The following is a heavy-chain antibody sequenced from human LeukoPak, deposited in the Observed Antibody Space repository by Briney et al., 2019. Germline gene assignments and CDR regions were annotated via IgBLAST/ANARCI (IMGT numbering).Heavy chain of an antibody. J-gene: IGHJ6*03. D-gene: IGHD5-18*01. CDR1: GGSISSHY. V-gene: IGHV4-59*11. CDR2: IYYSGST. CDR3: AREDSYGYGPRYYYYYMDV. Sequence: SETLSLTCTVSGGSISSHYWSWIRQPPGKGLEWIGYIYYSGSTNYNPSLKSRVTISVDTSKNQFSLKLSSVTAADTAVYYCAREDSYGYGPRYYYYYMDVWGKGTTVTVSS.